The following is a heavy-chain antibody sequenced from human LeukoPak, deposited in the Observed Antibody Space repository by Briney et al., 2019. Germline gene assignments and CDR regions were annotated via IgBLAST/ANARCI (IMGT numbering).Heavy chain of an antibody. J-gene: IGHJ4*02. Sequence: GSLRLSCPASGFTFNTAWMSWVRPAPGKGLEWVGRIKSKISGGTTDYAAPVKGRFTISRDDSKNTVYLQMNSLKTEDTAVYYCTAEYYGSLIYWGQGTLVTVSS. CDR1: GFTFNTAW. D-gene: IGHD3-10*01. CDR3: TAEYYGSLIY. CDR2: IKSKISGGTT. V-gene: IGHV3-15*01.